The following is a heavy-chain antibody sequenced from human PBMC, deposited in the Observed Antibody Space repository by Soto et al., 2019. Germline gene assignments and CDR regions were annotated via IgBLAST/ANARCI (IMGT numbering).Heavy chain of an antibody. CDR2: IYYSGTT. CDR3: ASLRCPSTPWDRWFDP. Sequence: QVHLQESGPGLVKPSQTLSLTCTVSGGSISNGDFYWNWIRQPPGKALEWIGFIYYSGTTYYNPSLKSRVAMSVDTSKSQVSLNLTSVTAADTAVYYCASLRCPSTPWDRWFDPWGQGTLVTVSS. CDR1: GGSISNGDFY. V-gene: IGHV4-30-4*01. J-gene: IGHJ5*02. D-gene: IGHD1-26*01.